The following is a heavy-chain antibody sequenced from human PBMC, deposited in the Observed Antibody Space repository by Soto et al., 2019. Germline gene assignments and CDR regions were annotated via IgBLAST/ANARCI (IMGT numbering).Heavy chain of an antibody. V-gene: IGHV1-69*01. D-gene: IGHD1-26*01. CDR1: GGTFSRYA. CDR3: VPLQPSTIVGRPGMDV. CDR2: IIPMFGLT. J-gene: IGHJ6*02. Sequence: QLVQSGAEVRKPGSSVKVSCKASGGTFSRYAITWVRQAPGQGLEWTGGIIPMFGLTNYAQKFQGRVTITADDSATTAYMELSSLRSDDTAVYYCVPLQPSTIVGRPGMDVWGQGTTVTVSS.